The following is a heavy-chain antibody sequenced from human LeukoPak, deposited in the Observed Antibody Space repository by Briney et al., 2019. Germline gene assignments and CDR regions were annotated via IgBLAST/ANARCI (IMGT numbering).Heavy chain of an antibody. CDR3: AKGGIMQSSSPGLQYFDL. V-gene: IGHV3-23*01. D-gene: IGHD6-6*01. J-gene: IGHJ2*01. CDR2: IGDSGGST. CDR1: GFTFSSYA. Sequence: GGSLRLSCAASGFTFSSYAMSWVRQAPGKGLEWVSVIGDSGGSTYYADSVKGRFTISRDNSKNTLYLQMNSLRADDTAVYYCAKGGIMQSSSPGLQYFDLWGRGTLVSVSS.